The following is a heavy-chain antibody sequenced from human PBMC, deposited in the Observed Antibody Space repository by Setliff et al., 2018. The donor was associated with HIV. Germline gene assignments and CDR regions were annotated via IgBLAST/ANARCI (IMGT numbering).Heavy chain of an antibody. D-gene: IGHD3-10*01. CDR3: AAKPMIRGRPFAF. Sequence: SETLSLTCAVYGPSFSGYYWNWIRQFPGKSLEWIGEINHSGTTNYSPSFRSRLNISVDVSKNQFSLRLASLSAADTAAYFCAAKPMIRGRPFAFWGQATLVTVSS. J-gene: IGHJ4*02. V-gene: IGHV4-34*01. CDR1: GPSFSGYY. CDR2: INHSGTT.